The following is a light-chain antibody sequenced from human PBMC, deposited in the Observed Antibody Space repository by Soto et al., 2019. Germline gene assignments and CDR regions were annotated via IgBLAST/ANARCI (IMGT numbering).Light chain of an antibody. CDR3: SSYTSSSTLDV. CDR1: SSDVGGYNY. Sequence: ALTQPASVSGSPGQSITISCTGTSSDVGGYNYVSWYQQHPGKAPKLMIYEVSNRPSGVSNRFSGSKSGNTASLTISGLQAEDEADYYCSSYTSSSTLDVFGTGTKGTVL. CDR2: EVS. V-gene: IGLV2-14*01. J-gene: IGLJ1*01.